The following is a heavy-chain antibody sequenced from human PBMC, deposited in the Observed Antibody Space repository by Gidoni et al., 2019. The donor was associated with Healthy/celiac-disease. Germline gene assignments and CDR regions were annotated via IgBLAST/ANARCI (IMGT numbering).Heavy chain of an antibody. CDR2: ISAYNGNT. D-gene: IGHD5-18*01. J-gene: IGHJ5*02. CDR3: ARDHSYGYPVGPYNWFDP. V-gene: IGHV1-18*01. Sequence: QVQLVQSGAEVKKPGASVTVSCKASGYTFTSYGISWVRQAPGQGLEWMGWISAYNGNTNYAQKLQGRVTMTTDTSTSTAYMELRSLRSDDTAVYYCARDHSYGYPVGPYNWFDPWGQGTLVTVSS. CDR1: GYTFTSYG.